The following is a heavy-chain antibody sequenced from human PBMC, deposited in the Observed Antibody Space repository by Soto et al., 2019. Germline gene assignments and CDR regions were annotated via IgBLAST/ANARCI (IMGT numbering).Heavy chain of an antibody. V-gene: IGHV3-21*01. CDR2: ISSSSSYI. Sequence: ESGGGLVKPGGSLRLSCAASGFTFSSYSMNWVRQAPGKGLKWVSSISSSSSYIYYADSVKGRFTISRDNAKNSLYLQMNSLRAEDTAVYYCARADLSISAGVYWGQGTLVTVSS. CDR3: ARADLSISAGVY. D-gene: IGHD2-21*01. J-gene: IGHJ4*02. CDR1: GFTFSSYS.